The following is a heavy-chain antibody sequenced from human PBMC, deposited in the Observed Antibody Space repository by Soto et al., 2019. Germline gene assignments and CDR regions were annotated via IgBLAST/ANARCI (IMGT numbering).Heavy chain of an antibody. J-gene: IGHJ4*02. CDR2: IYHSGST. CDR1: GVSISSGGYS. D-gene: IGHD3-10*01. V-gene: IGHV4-30-2*01. CDR3: ARDDSERPATY. Sequence: SETLSLTCAVSGVSISSGGYSWSWIRQPPGKGLEWIGYIYHSGSTYYNPSLKGRVTISVDTSKNQFSLKLTSVTAADTAMYYCARDDSERPATYWGQGTLVTVSS.